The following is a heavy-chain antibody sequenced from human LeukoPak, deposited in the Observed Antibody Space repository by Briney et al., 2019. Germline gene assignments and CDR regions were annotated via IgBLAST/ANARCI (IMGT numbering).Heavy chain of an antibody. CDR2: IIPIFGTA. J-gene: IGHJ5*02. Sequence: SVKVSCKASGGTFSSYAISWVRQAPGQGLEWMGGIIPIFGTANYAQKFQGRVTITADESTSTAYMELSSLRSEDTAVYYCASFRGYYDSSGYQRYNWFDPWGQGTLVTVSS. D-gene: IGHD3-22*01. CDR1: GGTFSSYA. V-gene: IGHV1-69*13. CDR3: ASFRGYYDSSGYQRYNWFDP.